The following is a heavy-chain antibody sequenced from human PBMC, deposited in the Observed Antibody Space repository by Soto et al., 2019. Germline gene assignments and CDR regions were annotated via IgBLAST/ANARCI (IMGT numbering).Heavy chain of an antibody. Sequence: QPWGSLRLSCTASGFTVGDYTMSWFRQAPGKGLEWVGFIRSKAYGGTTEYAASVKGRFTISRDDSKSIAYLQMNSLKTEDTAVYYCTRAGLGGYSYGYVAPIYNWFDPWGQGTLVTVSS. J-gene: IGHJ5*02. D-gene: IGHD5-18*01. CDR3: TRAGLGGYSYGYVAPIYNWFDP. V-gene: IGHV3-49*03. CDR2: IRSKAYGGTT. CDR1: GFTVGDYT.